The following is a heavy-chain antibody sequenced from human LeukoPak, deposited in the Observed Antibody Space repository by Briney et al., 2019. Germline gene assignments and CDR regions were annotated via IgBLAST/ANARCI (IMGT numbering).Heavy chain of an antibody. CDR2: INPNSGGT. Sequence: ASVKVSCKASGYTFTGYYMHWVRQAPGQGLEWMGWINPNSGGTNYAQKFQGRVTMTRDTSISTAYMELSRLRSDDTAVYYCARDLLAVAGTYYWSQGTLVTVSS. J-gene: IGHJ4*02. V-gene: IGHV1-2*02. CDR3: ARDLLAVAGTYY. CDR1: GYTFTGYY. D-gene: IGHD6-19*01.